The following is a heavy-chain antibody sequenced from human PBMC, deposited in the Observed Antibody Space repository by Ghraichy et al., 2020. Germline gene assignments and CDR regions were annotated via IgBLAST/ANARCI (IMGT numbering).Heavy chain of an antibody. CDR3: ARGLQWLVPDY. D-gene: IGHD6-19*01. V-gene: IGHV1-8*03. CDR2: MNPNSGNT. J-gene: IGHJ4*02. CDR1: GYTFTSYD. Sequence: ASVKVSCKASGYTFTSYDINWVRQATGQGLEWMGWMNPNSGNTGYAQKFQGRVTITRNTSISTAYMELSSLRSKDTAVYYCARGLQWLVPDYWGQGTLVTVSS.